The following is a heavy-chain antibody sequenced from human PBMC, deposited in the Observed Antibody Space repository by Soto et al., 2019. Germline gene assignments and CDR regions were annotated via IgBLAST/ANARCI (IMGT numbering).Heavy chain of an antibody. CDR2: TYYRSKWYN. CDR1: GDSVSSNSSA. V-gene: IGHV6-1*01. Sequence: PTHSLTCAISGDSVSSNSSAWNWIRQSTSRGLEWLGRTYYRSKWYNDYAVSVKSRITINPDTSKNQFSLQLNSVTPEDTAVYYCARSARHSITGTSFLSYYYYYMDVWRKGTTVTVSS. CDR3: ARSARHSITGTSFLSYYYYYMDV. D-gene: IGHD1-20*01. J-gene: IGHJ6*03.